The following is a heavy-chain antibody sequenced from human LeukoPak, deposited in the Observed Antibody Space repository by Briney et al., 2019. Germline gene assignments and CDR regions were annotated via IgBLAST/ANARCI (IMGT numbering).Heavy chain of an antibody. CDR2: IKADGSVK. D-gene: IGHD2-21*01. V-gene: IGHV3-7*01. J-gene: IGHJ3*02. Sequence: GGSLRLSCAASEFTFSTFWMSWVRQAPGKGLEWVANIKADGSVKHYVDSMEGRFSISRDNARSSLYLQMNSRRAEDTAVYYCVRDSDYQRNSGGRYAHYDALDIWGHGTMVTVSS. CDR3: VRDSDYQRNSGGRYAHYDALDI. CDR1: EFTFSTFW.